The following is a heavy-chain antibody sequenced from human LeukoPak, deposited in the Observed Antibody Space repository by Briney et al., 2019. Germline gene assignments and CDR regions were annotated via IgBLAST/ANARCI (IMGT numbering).Heavy chain of an antibody. J-gene: IGHJ6*03. V-gene: IGHV1-69*13. D-gene: IGHD3-16*02. CDR2: TIPIFGTA. Sequence: GASVKVACKASGGTFSSYAISWVRQAPGQGLEWMGGTIPIFGTANYAQKFQGRVTITADESTRTAYMELSSLRSEDTAVYYCARGRMITFGGVIVRLNYMDVWGKGTTVTVSS. CDR3: ARGRMITFGGVIVRLNYMDV. CDR1: GGTFSSYA.